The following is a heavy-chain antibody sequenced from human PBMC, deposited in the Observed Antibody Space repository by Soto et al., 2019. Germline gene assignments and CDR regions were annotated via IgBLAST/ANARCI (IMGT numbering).Heavy chain of an antibody. Sequence: QVQLQESGPGRVKPSQTLSLTCTVSGGSISSDDYYWTWIRQPPGKGLEWIGYIYYTGNTFYNPSLKSLLTISIDTSNNQFSLKLTSVTAADTAVYYCSREALEDDAFNIWGQGTMVTVSS. CDR2: IYYTGNT. D-gene: IGHD3-16*02. J-gene: IGHJ3*02. CDR1: GGSISSDDYY. V-gene: IGHV4-30-4*01. CDR3: SREALEDDAFNI.